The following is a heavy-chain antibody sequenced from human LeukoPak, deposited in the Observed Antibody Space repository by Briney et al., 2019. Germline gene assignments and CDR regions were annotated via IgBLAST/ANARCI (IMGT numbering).Heavy chain of an antibody. CDR3: ARALYDSSGYYSHFDY. V-gene: IGHV3-9*01. J-gene: IGHJ4*02. D-gene: IGHD3-22*01. CDR2: ISWISGSI. Sequence: GGSLRLSCAASGFTFDDYAMHWVRQAPGKGLEWVSGISWISGSIGYADSVKGRFTISRDNAKNSLYLQMNSLRAEDTAVYYCARALYDSSGYYSHFDYWGQGTLVTVSS. CDR1: GFTFDDYA.